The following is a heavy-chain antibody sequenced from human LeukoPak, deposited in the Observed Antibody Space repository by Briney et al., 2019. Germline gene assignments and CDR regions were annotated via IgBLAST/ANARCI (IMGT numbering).Heavy chain of an antibody. V-gene: IGHV3-7*01. CDR3: ARDALLLWFGESLDY. D-gene: IGHD3-10*01. Sequence: PGRSLRLSCAASGFXFSSYAMHWVRQAPGKGLEWVANIKQDGSEKYYVDSVKGRFTISRDNAKNSLYLQMNSLRAEDTAVYYCARDALLLWFGESLDYWGQGTLVTVSS. CDR1: GFXFSSYA. J-gene: IGHJ4*02. CDR2: IKQDGSEK.